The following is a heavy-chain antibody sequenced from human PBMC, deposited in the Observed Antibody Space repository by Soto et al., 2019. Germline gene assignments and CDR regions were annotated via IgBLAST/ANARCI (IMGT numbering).Heavy chain of an antibody. CDR1: GGSFSGYY. CDR3: ARELVGANYYYGMDV. CDR2: IYYSGST. D-gene: IGHD1-26*01. V-gene: IGHV4-59*01. J-gene: IGHJ6*02. Sequence: SETLSLTCAVYGGSFSGYYWSWIRQPPGKGLEWIGYIYYSGSTNYNPSLKSRVTISVDTSKNQFSLKLSSVTAADTAVYYCARELVGANYYYGMDVWGQGTTVTVSS.